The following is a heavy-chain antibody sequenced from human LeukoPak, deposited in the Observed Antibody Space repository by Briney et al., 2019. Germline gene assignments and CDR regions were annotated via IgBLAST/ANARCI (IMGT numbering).Heavy chain of an antibody. V-gene: IGHV6-1*01. CDR1: GDSVSNNNAG. D-gene: IGHD2-2*01. CDR2: TYYKSKWYN. CDR3: ASRYCSSTRCSGFDY. Sequence: SQTLSLTCAISGDSVSNNNAGWNWIRQSPSRGLEWLGRTYYKSKWYNDYAVSVKSRITINPDTSKNQFSLQLNSVTPEDTAVYYCASRYCSSTRCSGFDYWGQGTLVTVSS. J-gene: IGHJ4*02.